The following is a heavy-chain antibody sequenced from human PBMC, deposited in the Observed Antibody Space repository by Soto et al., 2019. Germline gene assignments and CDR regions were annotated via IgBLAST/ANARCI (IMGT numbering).Heavy chain of an antibody. J-gene: IGHJ4*02. V-gene: IGHV4-39*02. Sequence: SETLSLTCTVSGGSISNRNYYWGWIRQPPGKGLEWIATIYCSGSTYYNPSLKNRVTISVDTSKNQFSLKVNSVTAADTAVYYCARDRYNYGPLGYWGQGTLVTVSS. CDR3: ARDRYNYGPLGY. CDR2: IYCSGST. CDR1: GGSISNRNYY. D-gene: IGHD5-18*01.